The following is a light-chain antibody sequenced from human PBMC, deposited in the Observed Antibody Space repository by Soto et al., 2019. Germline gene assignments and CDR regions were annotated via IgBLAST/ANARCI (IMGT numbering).Light chain of an antibody. CDR1: QSLLHTNGYNY. CDR2: SGS. J-gene: IGKJ2*01. Sequence: DIVMTQSPLSLPVTPGEPASISCRSSQSLLHTNGYNYLDWFLQRPGQSPQLLIYSGSTRASGVPDRFRVSGSGTDFTLKISRVEAEDVGVYYCMQSLETPRTFGQGTKLEIK. CDR3: MQSLETPRT. V-gene: IGKV2-28*01.